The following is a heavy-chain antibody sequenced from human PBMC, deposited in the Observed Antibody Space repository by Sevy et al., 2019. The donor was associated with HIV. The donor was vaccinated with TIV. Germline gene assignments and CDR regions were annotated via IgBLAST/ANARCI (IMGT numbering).Heavy chain of an antibody. CDR2: IRYDGSNE. J-gene: IGHJ3*02. CDR3: AKDRKVLLVVYAIPFDDFDI. V-gene: IGHV3-30*02. Sequence: GGSLRLSCAASGFTFSNHAMHWVRQAPGKGLEWVAFIRYDGSNEYYADSVKGRFTISRDNSKNTQYLQMNSLRPEDMAAYYCAKDRKVLLVVYAIPFDDFDIWGQGTMVTVSS. CDR1: GFTFSNHA. D-gene: IGHD2-8*02.